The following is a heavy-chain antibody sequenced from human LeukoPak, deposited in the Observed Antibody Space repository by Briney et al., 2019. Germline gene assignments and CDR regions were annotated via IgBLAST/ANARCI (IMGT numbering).Heavy chain of an antibody. D-gene: IGHD3-22*01. Sequence: RGSLRLSCAASGFTFSSYGMHWVRQAPGKGLEWVAVISYDGSSKYYADSVKGRFTISRDNSKNTLYLQMNSLRAEDTAVYYCAIPTGSSGYDPDYWGQGTLVTVPS. CDR3: AIPTGSSGYDPDY. J-gene: IGHJ4*02. CDR2: ISYDGSSK. CDR1: GFTFSSYG. V-gene: IGHV3-30*03.